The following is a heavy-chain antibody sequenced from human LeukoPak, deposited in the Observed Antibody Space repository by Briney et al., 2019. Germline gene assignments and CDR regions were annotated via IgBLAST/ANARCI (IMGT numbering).Heavy chain of an antibody. J-gene: IGHJ4*02. CDR1: GGSISSSSYY. CDR2: IYYSGST. Sequence: SETLSLTCTVSGGSISSSSYYWGWIRQPPGKGLEWIGSIYYSGSTYYNPSLKSRVTISVDTSKNQFSLKLSSVTAADTAVYYCARAIVLMVYADYFDYWGQGTLVTVSS. V-gene: IGHV4-39*01. CDR3: ARAIVLMVYADYFDY. D-gene: IGHD2-8*01.